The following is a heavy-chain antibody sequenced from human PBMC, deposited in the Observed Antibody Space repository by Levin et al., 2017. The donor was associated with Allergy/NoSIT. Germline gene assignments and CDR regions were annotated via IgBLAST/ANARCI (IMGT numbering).Heavy chain of an antibody. CDR1: GFAVGVKY. CDR2: IYAGGST. CDR3: ATVGDYYDSGTYRQGYAFDV. V-gene: IGHV3-53*01. Sequence: GGSLRLSCAASGFAVGVKYMTWVRQAPGKGLQWVSVIYAGGSTFFADSVKGRFTLSRDTSKNTLFLQMNSLRADDTAVYYCATVGDYYDSGTYRQGYAFDVWGQGTMVTVSS. D-gene: IGHD3-10*01. J-gene: IGHJ3*01.